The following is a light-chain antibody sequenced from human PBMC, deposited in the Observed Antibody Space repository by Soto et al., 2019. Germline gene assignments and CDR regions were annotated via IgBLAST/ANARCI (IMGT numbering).Light chain of an antibody. CDR2: KVS. Sequence: DVVLTQSPLSLPVTLGQPASISCRSSQSLVHSDGIFYLNWFQQRPGQSPRRLIYKVSNRDYGVPERVSGSGSGTDFTLEISRVEAEDVGVYYCMQGSHWPYTFGQGTKLEIK. V-gene: IGKV2-30*02. CDR1: QSLVHSDGIFY. CDR3: MQGSHWPYT. J-gene: IGKJ2*01.